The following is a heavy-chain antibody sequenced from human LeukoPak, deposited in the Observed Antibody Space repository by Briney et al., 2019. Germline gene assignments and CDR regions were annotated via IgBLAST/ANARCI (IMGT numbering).Heavy chain of an antibody. CDR1: GDSVSGISFY. CDR3: ARYYDRSGYWSTPHFDY. D-gene: IGHD3-22*01. CDR2: IQYSGST. Sequence: PSETLSLTSTVSGDSVSGISFYWSWIRQPPGKGLQYIGYIQYSGSTNYNPSLKSRVTISVDTSKNQFSLKLSSVTAADTAVYYCARYYDRSGYWSTPHFDYWGQGTLVTVSS. V-gene: IGHV4-61*01. J-gene: IGHJ4*02.